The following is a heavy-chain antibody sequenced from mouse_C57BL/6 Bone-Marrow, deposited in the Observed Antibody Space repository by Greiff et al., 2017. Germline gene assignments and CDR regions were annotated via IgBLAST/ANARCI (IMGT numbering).Heavy chain of an antibody. V-gene: IGHV1-9*01. CDR1: GYTFTGYW. D-gene: IGHD1-1*01. J-gene: IGHJ1*03. Sequence: VQLQQSGAELMKPGASVKLSCKATGYTFTGYWIEWVKQRPGHGLEWIGEILPGSGSTNYNEKFKGQATFTADTSSNTAYMQLSSLTTEDSAIYYCAREGPTVVAMRTYWYFDVWGTGTTVTVSS. CDR3: AREGPTVVAMRTYWYFDV. CDR2: ILPGSGST.